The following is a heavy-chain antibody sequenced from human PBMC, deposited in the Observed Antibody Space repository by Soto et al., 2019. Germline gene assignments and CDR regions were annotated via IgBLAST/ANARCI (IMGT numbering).Heavy chain of an antibody. CDR2: ISFDGRNI. Sequence: QVQLVESGGGVVQPGTSLRFSCAASEFSSSNYAPHWVAQAPGKGLEWLAVISFDGRNIYYADSVKGRFTISKDSSTNTLFLQMNSLKADDTAVYYCARARYYDSSGYYPPVDYWGQGTLVTVSS. D-gene: IGHD3-22*01. CDR3: ARARYYDSSGYYPPVDY. J-gene: IGHJ4*02. CDR1: EFSSSNYA. V-gene: IGHV3-30*04.